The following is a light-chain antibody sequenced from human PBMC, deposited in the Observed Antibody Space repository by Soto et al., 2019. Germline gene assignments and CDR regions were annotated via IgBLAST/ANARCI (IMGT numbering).Light chain of an antibody. CDR1: SSDLGTYNY. CDR3: GTWDTSLSAVV. CDR2: DVR. V-gene: IGLV2-14*03. Sequence: QSALTQPASVSGSPGQSITISCTGTSSDLGTYNYVSWYQQYPDKAPKLIIYDVRNRPSEVSDRFSGSKSGDTASLIISGLQAEDEADYYCGTWDTSLSAVVFGGGTKLTVL. J-gene: IGLJ2*01.